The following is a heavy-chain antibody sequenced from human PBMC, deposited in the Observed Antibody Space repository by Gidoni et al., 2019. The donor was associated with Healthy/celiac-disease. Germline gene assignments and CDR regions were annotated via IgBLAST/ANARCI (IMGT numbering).Heavy chain of an antibody. D-gene: IGHD6-13*01. J-gene: IGHJ1*01. CDR1: GGSFSGYY. V-gene: IGHV4-34*01. CDR2: INHSGST. CDR3: ASRIQQQLVRYFQH. Sequence: QVQLQQWGAGLLKPSETLSLTCAVYGGSFSGYYWSWIRQPPGKGLEWIGEINHSGSTNYNPSLKSRVTISVDTSKNQFSLKLSSVTAADTAVYYCASRIQQQLVRYFQHWGQGTLVTVSS.